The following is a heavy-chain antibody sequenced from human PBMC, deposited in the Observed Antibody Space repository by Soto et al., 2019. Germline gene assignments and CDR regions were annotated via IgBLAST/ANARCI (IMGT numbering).Heavy chain of an antibody. Sequence: QLQLQESGSGLVKPSQTLSLTCAVSGGSISSGGYSWSWIRQPPGKGLEWIGYIYHSGSTYYNPYLTTRVTLSVDRCENQCSLKLSSVTAADTAVYFCARGQVVAAQHWGQGTLVTVSS. CDR3: ARGQVVAAQH. V-gene: IGHV4-30-2*01. CDR1: GGSISSGGYS. CDR2: IYHSGST. D-gene: IGHD2-15*01. J-gene: IGHJ4*02.